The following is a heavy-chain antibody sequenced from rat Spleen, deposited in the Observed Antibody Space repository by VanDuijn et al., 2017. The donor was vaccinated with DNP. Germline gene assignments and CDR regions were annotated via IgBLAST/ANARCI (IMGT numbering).Heavy chain of an antibody. CDR1: GFTFSKYG. Sequence: EVQLVESGGDLVQPGRSLKLSCVASGFTFSKYGMAWVRQASTKGLEWVAALSFDGSSTYYRDSVKGRFSISRDNAKSALYLQMDSLRSEDTATYYCARHVYDGSYYSYFDYWGQGVMVTVSS. CDR2: LSFDGSST. CDR3: ARHVYDGSYYSYFDY. D-gene: IGHD1-12*02. V-gene: IGHV5-29*01. J-gene: IGHJ2*01.